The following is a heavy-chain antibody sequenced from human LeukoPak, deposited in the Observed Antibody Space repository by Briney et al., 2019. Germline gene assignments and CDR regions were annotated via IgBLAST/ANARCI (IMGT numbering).Heavy chain of an antibody. V-gene: IGHV5-51*01. D-gene: IGHD6-13*01. CDR2: IHPGDSDI. CDR3: ARHSSSWFDY. Sequence: GAPRQISCKGSGSRFISYWFALVRQMPGESLEWMGIIHPGDSDIRYSPSFQGQVTISADKSNSTAYLQWSSLKASDTAIYYCARHSSSWFDYWGQGTLVTVSS. J-gene: IGHJ4*02. CDR1: GSRFISYW.